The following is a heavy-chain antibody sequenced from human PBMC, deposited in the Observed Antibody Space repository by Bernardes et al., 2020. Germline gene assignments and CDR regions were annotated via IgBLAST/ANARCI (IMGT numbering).Heavy chain of an antibody. CDR2: IYPGDSDT. CDR1: GYSFTSYW. V-gene: IGHV5-51*01. CDR3: ARQLGTYYYDSSGLTPYYFDY. Sequence: GESLKISCKGSGYSFTSYWIGWVRQMPGKVLEWMGIIYPGDSDTSYSPSFQGQVTISADKSISTAYLQWSSLKASDTAMYYCARQLGTYYYDSSGLTPYYFDYWGQGTLVTVSS. D-gene: IGHD3-22*01. J-gene: IGHJ4*02.